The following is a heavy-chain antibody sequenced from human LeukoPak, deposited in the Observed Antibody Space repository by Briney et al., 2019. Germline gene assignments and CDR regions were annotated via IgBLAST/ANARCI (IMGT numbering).Heavy chain of an antibody. J-gene: IGHJ6*02. CDR1: GFTFSSYE. V-gene: IGHV3-48*03. CDR3: ARDNTMTRPGGYYYYGMDV. CDR2: ISSSGSTI. D-gene: IGHD3-22*01. Sequence: GGSLRLSCAASGFTFSSYEMNWVRQAPGKGLEWVSYISSSGSTIYYADSVKGRFTISRDNAKNSLYLQMNSLRAEDTAVYYCARDNTMTRPGGYYYYGMDVWGQGTTVTVSS.